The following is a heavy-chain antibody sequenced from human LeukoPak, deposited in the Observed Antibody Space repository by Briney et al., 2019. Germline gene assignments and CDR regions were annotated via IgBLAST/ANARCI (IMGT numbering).Heavy chain of an antibody. D-gene: IGHD1-20*01. V-gene: IGHV4-59*01. CDR1: GGSISSYY. CDR2: IYFSGST. CDR3: ARIPGITGSLYYYYYGMDV. J-gene: IGHJ6*02. Sequence: SETLSLTCTVSGGSISSYYWSWIRQPPGKGQEWIWYIYFSGSTNYNPSLKSRVTISVDTSKNQFSLKLSSVTAADTDVYYCARIPGITGSLYYYYYGMDVWGQGTTVTVSS.